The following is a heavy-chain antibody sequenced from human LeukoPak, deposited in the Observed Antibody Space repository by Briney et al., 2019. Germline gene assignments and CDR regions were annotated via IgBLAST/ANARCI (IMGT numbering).Heavy chain of an antibody. CDR1: GVSISSDGYY. CDR2: IYYSGT. V-gene: IGHV4-39*01. CDR3: ARIGGSRVFGDY. J-gene: IGHJ4*02. Sequence: PSETLSLTCTFSGVSISSDGYYWGWVRQPPGKGLEWIGTIYYSGTYYNPSLKSRVTVSIDTSKNQFSLKLSSVTAADTAVHYCARIGGSRVFGDYWGQGILVTVSS. D-gene: IGHD2-2*01.